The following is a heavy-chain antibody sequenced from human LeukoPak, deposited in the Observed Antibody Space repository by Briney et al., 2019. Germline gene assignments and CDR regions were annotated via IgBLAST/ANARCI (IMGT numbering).Heavy chain of an antibody. CDR1: GFTFSSTG. D-gene: IGHD1-14*01. Sequence: PGGSLRLSCTASGFTFSSTGMHWVCQAPGKGLEWVSYIRYDGNNKYYGDSVKGRLTVSRDNSKNTLYLQMNSLRVEDTAVYYCARTYNPDYWGQGTLVTVSS. CDR3: ARTYNPDY. CDR2: IRYDGNNK. J-gene: IGHJ4*02. V-gene: IGHV3-30*02.